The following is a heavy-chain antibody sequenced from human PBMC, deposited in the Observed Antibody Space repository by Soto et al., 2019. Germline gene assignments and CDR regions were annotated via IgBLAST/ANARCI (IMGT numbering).Heavy chain of an antibody. J-gene: IGHJ4*02. Sequence: EVQLLESGGGLVQPGGSLRLSCAASGFTFSSYAMSWVRQAPGKGLEWVSAISGSGGGTYYADSVKGRFTISRDNSKNTLYLQMNSLRAEDTAVYYCAKAEMGSSQGNYWGQGTLVTVSS. CDR2: ISGSGGGT. V-gene: IGHV3-23*01. D-gene: IGHD2-15*01. CDR1: GFTFSSYA. CDR3: AKAEMGSSQGNY.